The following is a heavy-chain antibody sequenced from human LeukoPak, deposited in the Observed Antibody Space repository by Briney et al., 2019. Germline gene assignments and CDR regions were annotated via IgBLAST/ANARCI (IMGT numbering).Heavy chain of an antibody. CDR3: ARRITSSGYYRDDS. Sequence: SETLSLTCTGSAGPTNSYYWSSIGKPPWTALKKVGYIFYSGSTNYNPSLKSRVTISVDTSKNQFSLKLSSVTAADTAVYYCARRITSSGYYRDDSWGQGTLVTVSS. D-gene: IGHD3-22*01. CDR2: IFYSGST. J-gene: IGHJ4*02. V-gene: IGHV4-59*08. CDR1: AGPTNSYY.